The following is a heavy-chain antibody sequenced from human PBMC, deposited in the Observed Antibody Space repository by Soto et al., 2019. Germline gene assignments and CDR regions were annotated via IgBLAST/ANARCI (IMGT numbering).Heavy chain of an antibody. D-gene: IGHD3-3*01. CDR3: ARDSRNYDFWSGYYTWWGKPGFDY. J-gene: IGHJ4*02. CDR1: GYSISSGYY. Sequence: PSETLSLTCAVSGYSISSGYYWGCIRQPPGNGLEVIGSIYHSGSTYYNPSLKSRVTISVDTSKNQFSLKLSSVTAADTAVYYCARDSRNYDFWSGYYTWWGKPGFDYWGQGTLVTVSS. V-gene: IGHV4-38-2*02. CDR2: IYHSGST.